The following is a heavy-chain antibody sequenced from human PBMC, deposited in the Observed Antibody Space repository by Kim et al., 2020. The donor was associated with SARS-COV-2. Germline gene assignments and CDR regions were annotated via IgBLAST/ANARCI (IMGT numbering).Heavy chain of an antibody. D-gene: IGHD2-15*01. Sequence: SVKVSCKASGGTFSSYAISWVRQAPGQGLEWMGRIIPILGIANYAQKFQGRVTITADKSTSTAYMELSSLRSEDTAVYYCASPRMRSGGRRAFYYYGMDVWGQGTTVTVSS. V-gene: IGHV1-69*04. CDR3: ASPRMRSGGRRAFYYYGMDV. CDR1: GGTFSSYA. CDR2: IIPILGIA. J-gene: IGHJ6*02.